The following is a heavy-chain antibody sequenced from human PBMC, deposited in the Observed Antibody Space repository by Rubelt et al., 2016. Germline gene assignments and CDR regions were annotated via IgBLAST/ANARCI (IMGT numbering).Heavy chain of an antibody. Sequence: EVQLVQSGAEVKKPGESLKISCKGSGYSFTSYWIGWVRQMPGKGLEWMGIIYPGDSDTRYSPSFHAQAPIPAGKSVSTAYLEWGSLKASDTAMYYCASLSSSSHDAFDIWGQGTMVTVSS. D-gene: IGHD6-6*01. J-gene: IGHJ3*02. CDR3: ASLSSSSHDAFDI. V-gene: IGHV5-51*01. CDR1: GYSFTSYW. CDR2: IYPGDSDT.